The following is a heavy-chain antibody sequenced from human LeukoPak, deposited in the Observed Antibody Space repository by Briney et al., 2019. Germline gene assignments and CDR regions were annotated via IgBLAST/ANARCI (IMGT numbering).Heavy chain of an antibody. CDR2: ISAYNGNT. CDR3: ARDGSSSWYKGIYYFDY. J-gene: IGHJ4*02. V-gene: IGHV1-18*01. D-gene: IGHD6-13*01. Sequence: ASVKVSCKASGYTFTSYGISWVRQAPGQGLEWMGWISAYNGNTNYAQKLQGRVTMTTDTSTSTAYMELRSLRSDDTAVYYCARDGSSSWYKGIYYFDYWGQGTLVTVSS. CDR1: GYTFTSYG.